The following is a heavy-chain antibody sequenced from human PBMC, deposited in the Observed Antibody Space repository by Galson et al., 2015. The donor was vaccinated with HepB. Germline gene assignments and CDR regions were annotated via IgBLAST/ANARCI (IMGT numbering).Heavy chain of an antibody. CDR3: AREGGENWSAYYPDY. CDR2: IKQNGNDK. CDR1: GFTFSSFW. Sequence: SLRLSCATSGFTFSSFWMSWVRQAPGKGLEWVANIKQNGNDKYYADSVKGRFTISRDNSKNTLYLQMNSLRAEDTAVYYCAREGGENWSAYYPDYWGQGTLVTVSS. V-gene: IGHV3-7*01. D-gene: IGHD3-3*01. J-gene: IGHJ4*02.